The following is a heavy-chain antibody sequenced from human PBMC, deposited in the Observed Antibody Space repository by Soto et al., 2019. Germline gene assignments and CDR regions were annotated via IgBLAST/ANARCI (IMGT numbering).Heavy chain of an antibody. V-gene: IGHV1-2*02. D-gene: IGHD2-2*01. Sequence: VKVSCKASGYTLTGYYMHWVRQAPGQGLEWMGWINPYSGDTNYAQKLQGRVTMTTDTSISTAYMELRRLRSDDTAVYYCARLSVVVPAAIDYDAFDIWGQGTMVTVSS. CDR1: GYTLTGYY. CDR3: ARLSVVVPAAIDYDAFDI. CDR2: INPYSGDT. J-gene: IGHJ3*02.